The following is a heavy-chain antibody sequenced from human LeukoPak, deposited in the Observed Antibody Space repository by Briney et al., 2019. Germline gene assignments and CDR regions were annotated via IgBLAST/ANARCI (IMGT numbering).Heavy chain of an antibody. CDR1: GFTFSSYW. V-gene: IGHV3-7*01. J-gene: IGHJ4*02. CDR3: ARALVGITMVRGVIGYFDY. D-gene: IGHD3-10*01. CDR2: IKQDGSEK. Sequence: PGGSLRLSCAASGFTFSSYWMSWVRQAPGKGLEWVANIKQDGSEKYYVDSMKGRFTISRDNAKNSLYLQMNSLRAEDTAVYYCARALVGITMVRGVIGYFDYWGQGTLVTVSS.